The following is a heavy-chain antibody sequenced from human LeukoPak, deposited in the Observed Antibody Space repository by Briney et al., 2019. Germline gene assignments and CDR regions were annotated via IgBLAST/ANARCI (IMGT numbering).Heavy chain of an antibody. J-gene: IGHJ4*02. CDR2: IYTSGST. CDR3: ARNGGSGSYYDGSFDY. D-gene: IGHD1-26*01. CDR1: GGSISSYY. Sequence: PSETLSLTCTVSGGSISSYYWSWIRQSAGKGLEWIGRIYTSGSTNYNPSLKSRVTMSVDTSKNQFSLKPSSVTAADTAVYYCARNGGSGSYYDGSFDYWGQGTLVTVSS. V-gene: IGHV4-4*07.